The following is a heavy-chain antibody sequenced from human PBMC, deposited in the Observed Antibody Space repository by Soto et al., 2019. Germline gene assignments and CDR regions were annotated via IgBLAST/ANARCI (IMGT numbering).Heavy chain of an antibody. J-gene: IGHJ3*02. D-gene: IGHD3-3*01. CDR2: IIPIFGTA. CDR1: GGTFSTYA. V-gene: IGHV1-69*01. Sequence: QVQLVQSGAEVKKPGSSVKVSCKASGGTFSTYAISWVRQAPGQGLEWMGGIIPIFGTAKYAQTFQGRVTITADDSTSTADMELSSLRSEDTAVYYCAREIFGVINSGGKDAFAIWGQGTMVTVSS. CDR3: AREIFGVINSGGKDAFAI.